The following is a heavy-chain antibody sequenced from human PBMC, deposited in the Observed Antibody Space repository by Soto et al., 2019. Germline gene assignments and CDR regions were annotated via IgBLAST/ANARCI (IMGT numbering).Heavy chain of an antibody. Sequence: EVQLLESGGGLVQPGGSLRLSCAASGFTFSSYAMSWVRQAPGKGLEWVSAISGSGGSTYYADSVKGRFTISRDNSKNTLSLQRNSLRAEDTAVYYCAKGPHYYGSGSQYGMDVWGQGTTVTVSS. CDR3: AKGPHYYGSGSQYGMDV. CDR2: ISGSGGST. CDR1: GFTFSSYA. J-gene: IGHJ6*02. V-gene: IGHV3-23*01. D-gene: IGHD3-10*01.